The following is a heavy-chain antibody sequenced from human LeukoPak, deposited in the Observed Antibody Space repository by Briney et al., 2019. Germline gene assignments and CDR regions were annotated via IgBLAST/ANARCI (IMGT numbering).Heavy chain of an antibody. CDR1: GFTFSSYW. V-gene: IGHV3-74*01. CDR2: INSDGSST. CDR3: ARDYNGLSY. J-gene: IGHJ4*02. Sequence: GGSLRLSCAASGFTFSSYWMDWVRQAPGKGLVWVSRINSDGSSTTYADSVKGRFTISRDNAKKTLYLQMSSLRVEDTAVYYCARDYNGLSYWGQGTLVTVSS. D-gene: IGHD1-1*01.